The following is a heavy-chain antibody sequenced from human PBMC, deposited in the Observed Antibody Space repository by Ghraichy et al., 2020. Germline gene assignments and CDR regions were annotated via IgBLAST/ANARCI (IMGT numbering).Heavy chain of an antibody. V-gene: IGHV4-34*01. CDR3: ARGRGYGDY. D-gene: IGHD5-12*01. Sequence: SETLSLTCAVSGGSLSGYYWSWIRQPPGKGLEWIGEINHSGITNYNPSLKSRVTISVDTSKKQFSLKMSSVTAADTAVYYCARGRGYGDYWGQGSLVTVSS. CDR2: INHSGIT. J-gene: IGHJ4*02. CDR1: GGSLSGYY.